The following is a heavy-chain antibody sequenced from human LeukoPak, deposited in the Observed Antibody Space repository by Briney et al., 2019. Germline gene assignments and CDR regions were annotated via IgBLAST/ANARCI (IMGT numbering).Heavy chain of an antibody. D-gene: IGHD2-21*02. Sequence: GGSLRLSCAASGFTFSGSAMHWVRQASGKGLEWVGRIRSKANSYATAYAASVKGRFTISRDDSKNTAYLQMNSLKTEDTAVYYCASFWGSRESDWLRDGVDVWGQGTTVTVSS. CDR1: GFTFSGSA. J-gene: IGHJ6*02. CDR3: ASFWGSRESDWLRDGVDV. V-gene: IGHV3-73*01. CDR2: IRSKANSYAT.